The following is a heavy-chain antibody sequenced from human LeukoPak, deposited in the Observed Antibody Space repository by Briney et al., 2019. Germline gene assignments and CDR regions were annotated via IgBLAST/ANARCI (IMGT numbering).Heavy chain of an antibody. D-gene: IGHD1-20*01. CDR1: SGSISNFY. CDR3: ARHISGATKELSAFDI. CDR2: IYYSEST. J-gene: IGHJ3*02. Sequence: SETLSLTCTVSSGSISNFYWSWIRQPPGKGLEWIGYIYYSESTKYNPSLKSRLTISVDTSKNQFSLRLTSVTAADTAVYYCARHISGATKELSAFDIWGQGTMVNVSS. V-gene: IGHV4-59*08.